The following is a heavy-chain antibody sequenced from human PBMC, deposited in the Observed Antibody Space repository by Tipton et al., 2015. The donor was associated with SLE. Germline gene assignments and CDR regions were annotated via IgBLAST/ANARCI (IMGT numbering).Heavy chain of an antibody. Sequence: TLSLTCVISGDSVPSNSATWNWFRQSPSRGLEWLGMTYYRSKWYNDYATSVKSRITINPDTSKNQFSLHLNSVTPEDTAMYYCARDPDEAYSYYDLDAFDIWGQGKMVIVSS. V-gene: IGHV6-1*01. CDR3: ARDPDEAYSYYDLDAFDI. CDR2: TYYRSKWYN. J-gene: IGHJ3*02. CDR1: GDSVPSNSAT. D-gene: IGHD5-12*01.